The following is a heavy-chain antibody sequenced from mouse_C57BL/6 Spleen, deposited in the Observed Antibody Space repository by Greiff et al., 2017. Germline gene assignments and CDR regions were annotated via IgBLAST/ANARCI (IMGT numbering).Heavy chain of an antibody. CDR2: LDPSDSYT. J-gene: IGHJ2*01. V-gene: IGHV1-69*01. D-gene: IGHD4-1*01. CDR1: GYTFTSYW. CDR3: ATGTYDY. Sequence: VQLQQPGAELVMPGASVKLSCKASGYTFTSYWMHWVKQRPGQGLEWIGELDPSDSYTDYNQKFKGKSTLTVDKSSSTAYMQLSSLTSEDSAVYYCATGTYDYWGQGTTLTVSS.